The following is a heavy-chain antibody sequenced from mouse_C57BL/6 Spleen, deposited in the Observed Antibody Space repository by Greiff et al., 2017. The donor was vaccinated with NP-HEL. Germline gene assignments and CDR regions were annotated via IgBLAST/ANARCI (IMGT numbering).Heavy chain of an antibody. V-gene: IGHV5-17*01. D-gene: IGHD2-4*01. CDR3: ARPYDYDGGYYAMDY. J-gene: IGHJ4*01. CDR2: ISSGSSTI. CDR1: GFTFSDYG. Sequence: EVQVVESGGGLVKPGGSLKLSCAASGFTFSDYGMHWVRQAPEKGLEWVAYISSGSSTIYYADTVKGRFTISRDNAKNTLFLQMTSLRSEDTAMYYCARPYDYDGGYYAMDYWGQGTSVTVSS.